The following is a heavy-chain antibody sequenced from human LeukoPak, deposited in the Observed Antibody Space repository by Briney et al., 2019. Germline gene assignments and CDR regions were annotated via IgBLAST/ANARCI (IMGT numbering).Heavy chain of an antibody. Sequence: GGSLRLSCAASGFTFSSYAMSWVRQAPGKGLEWVSAISGSGGSTYYADSVKGRFTISRDNAKNSLYLQMNSLRAEDTAVYYCAGGIAAAGNYDYWGQGTLVTVSS. V-gene: IGHV3-23*01. J-gene: IGHJ4*02. CDR3: AGGIAAAGNYDY. CDR2: ISGSGGST. CDR1: GFTFSSYA. D-gene: IGHD6-13*01.